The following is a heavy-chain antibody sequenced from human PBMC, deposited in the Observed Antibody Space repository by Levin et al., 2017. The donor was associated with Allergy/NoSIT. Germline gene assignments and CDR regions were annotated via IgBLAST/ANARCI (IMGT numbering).Heavy chain of an antibody. CDR2: IRSKAYGGTT. CDR3: TRGYRFGPPNSFDP. Sequence: GGSLRLSCTASGFTFGDYAMSWFRQAPGKGLEWVGFIRSKAYGGTTEYAASVKGRFTISRDDSKSIAYLQMNSLKTEDTAVYYCTRGYRFGPPNSFDPWGQGTLVTVSS. J-gene: IGHJ5*02. CDR1: GFTFGDYA. D-gene: IGHD3-10*01. V-gene: IGHV3-49*03.